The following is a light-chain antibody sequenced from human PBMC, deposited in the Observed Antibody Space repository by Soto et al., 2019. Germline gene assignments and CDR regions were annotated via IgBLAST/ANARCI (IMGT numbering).Light chain of an antibody. CDR1: QSVSSN. J-gene: IGKJ3*01. CDR2: GAS. CDR3: QQYNNWPFT. V-gene: IGKV3-15*01. Sequence: EIVMTQSPATLSVSPGERATLSCRASQSVSSNLAWYQQKPGQAPRLLIYGASTRATGIPARFSGSGSGTECALIISSLQSGDFAIYYCQQYNNWPFTFGPGTKVDIK.